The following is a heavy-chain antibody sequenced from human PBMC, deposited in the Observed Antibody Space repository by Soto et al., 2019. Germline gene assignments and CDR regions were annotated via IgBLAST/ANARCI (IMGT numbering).Heavy chain of an antibody. CDR2: MYYSGST. V-gene: IGHV4-59*01. CDR1: GGSISSDY. J-gene: IGHJ5*02. CDR3: ARGYYDSSGYYP. Sequence: SETLSLTCTVSGGSISSDYWSWIRQPPGKGLEWIGHMYYSGSTKYSPSLKSRVTISIDTSRNHFSLKLTSVTAADTALYYCARGYYDSSGYYPWGQGTLVTVSS. D-gene: IGHD3-22*01.